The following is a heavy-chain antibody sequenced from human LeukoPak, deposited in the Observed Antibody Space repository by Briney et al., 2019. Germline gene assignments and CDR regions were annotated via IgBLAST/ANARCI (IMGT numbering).Heavy chain of an antibody. D-gene: IGHD6-13*01. CDR1: GFTFSSYA. J-gene: IGHJ3*02. Sequence: GGSLRLSCAASGFTFSSYAMSWVRQAPGKGLEWVASLRGNGGSTEYVDSVRGRFVISRDNSKNTLYLQMNSLRAEDTAVYYCAKSVTAAGTYAFDIWGQGTVVTVSS. V-gene: IGHV3-23*01. CDR2: LRGNGGST. CDR3: AKSVTAAGTYAFDI.